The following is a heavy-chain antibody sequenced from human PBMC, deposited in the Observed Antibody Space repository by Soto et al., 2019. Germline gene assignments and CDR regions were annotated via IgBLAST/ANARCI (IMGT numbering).Heavy chain of an antibody. CDR1: GFSISSGHY. Sequence: SETLSLTCAVSGFSISSGHYWGWMRQPPGKGLEWIGSTHHSGDTYYNPSLKSRVTISVDTSKNQVSLRLSSVTAADTALYYCATHLYGAYVVDCWGQGTLVTVSS. V-gene: IGHV4-38-2*01. D-gene: IGHD4-17*01. CDR3: ATHLYGAYVVDC. J-gene: IGHJ4*02. CDR2: THHSGDT.